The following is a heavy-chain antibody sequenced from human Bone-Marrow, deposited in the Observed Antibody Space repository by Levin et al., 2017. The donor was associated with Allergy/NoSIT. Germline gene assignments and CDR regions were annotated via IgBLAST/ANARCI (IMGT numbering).Heavy chain of an antibody. CDR3: ARGASLVGAMKY. V-gene: IGHV1-8*01. CDR1: GYTFTSYD. Sequence: ASVKVSCKASGYTFTSYDINWVRQATGQGLEWMGWMNPNSGNTGYAQKFQGRVTMTRNTSISTAYMELSSLRSEDTAVYYCARGASLVGAMKYWGQGTLVTVSS. D-gene: IGHD1-26*01. CDR2: MNPNSGNT. J-gene: IGHJ4*02.